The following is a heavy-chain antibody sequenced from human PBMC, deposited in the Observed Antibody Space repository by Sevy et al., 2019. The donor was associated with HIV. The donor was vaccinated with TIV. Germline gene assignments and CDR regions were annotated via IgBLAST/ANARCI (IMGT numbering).Heavy chain of an antibody. CDR2: TYYRSKWYN. D-gene: IGHD6-13*01. CDR3: ARSGVAAAGTGIYWYFDL. J-gene: IGHJ2*01. Sequence: SQTLSLTCAISGDSVSSNSAAWNWIRQSPSRGLEWLGRTYYRSKWYNDYALSVKSRMTINPDTSKNQFPLKLNFVTPEETAVYYCARSGVAAAGTGIYWYFDLWGRGTLVTVSS. V-gene: IGHV6-1*01. CDR1: GDSVSSNSAA.